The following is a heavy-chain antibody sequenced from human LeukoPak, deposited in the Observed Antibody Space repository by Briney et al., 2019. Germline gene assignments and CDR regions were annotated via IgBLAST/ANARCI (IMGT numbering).Heavy chain of an antibody. J-gene: IGHJ3*02. D-gene: IGHD2-2*01. CDR2: ISWNSGSI. V-gene: IGHV3-9*03. CDR1: GFTFDDYA. Sequence: GRSLRLSCAASGFTFDDYAMHWVRQAPGKGLEWVSGISWNSGSIGYADSVKGRFTISRDNAKNSLYLQMNSLRAEDMALYYCAKEGSGGCSSTSCPDPHDAFDIWGQGTMVTVSS. CDR3: AKEGSGGCSSTSCPDPHDAFDI.